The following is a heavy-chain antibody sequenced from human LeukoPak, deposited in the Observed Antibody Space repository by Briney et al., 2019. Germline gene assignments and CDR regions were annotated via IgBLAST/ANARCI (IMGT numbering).Heavy chain of an antibody. J-gene: IGHJ4*02. D-gene: IGHD6-13*01. V-gene: IGHV3-23*01. Sequence: GGSLRLSCAASGFTFSSYAMSWVRQAPGKGLEWVSTISGSGGSTYYADSVKGRFTISRDNSKNTLYLQMNSLRAEDTAVYYCAKATYSSSWNLYFDYWGQGTLVTVSS. CDR1: GFTFSSYA. CDR3: AKATYSSSWNLYFDY. CDR2: ISGSGGST.